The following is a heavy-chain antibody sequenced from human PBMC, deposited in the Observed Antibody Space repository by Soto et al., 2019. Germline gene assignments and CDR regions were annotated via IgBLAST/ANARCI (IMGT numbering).Heavy chain of an antibody. V-gene: IGHV4-59*08. CDR1: GGSIRSSF. D-gene: IGHD6-19*01. J-gene: IGHJ6*03. CDR3: ARRARGSSAFYCYYYMDV. CDR2: IYYTGSP. Sequence: PWGTLALTFTVPGGSIRSSFWSWIRQSPGKGLEWIWYIYYTGSPDYNASLKSRVTMSVDTSKNEFSLKLSSVTAADTAVYYCARRARGSSAFYCYYYMDVWVKGTTVT.